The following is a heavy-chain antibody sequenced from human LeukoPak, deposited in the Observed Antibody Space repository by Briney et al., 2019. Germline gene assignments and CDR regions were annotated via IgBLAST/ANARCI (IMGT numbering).Heavy chain of an antibody. CDR1: GGTFSSYA. Sequence: SVKVSCKASGGTFSSYAISWVRQAPGQGLEWMGGIIPIFGTANYAQKFQGRVTITADKSTSTAYMELSSLRSEDTAVYYCARDSVGATSPFDYWGQGTLVTVSS. CDR2: IIPIFGTA. CDR3: ARDSVGATSPFDY. J-gene: IGHJ4*02. V-gene: IGHV1-69*06. D-gene: IGHD1-26*01.